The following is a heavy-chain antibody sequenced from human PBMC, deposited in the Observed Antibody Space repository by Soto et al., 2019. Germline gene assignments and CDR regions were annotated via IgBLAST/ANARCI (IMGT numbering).Heavy chain of an antibody. J-gene: IGHJ5*02. CDR3: ARSVFT. D-gene: IGHD3-10*02. Sequence: WTWIRQHPGKGLEWIGYIYYSGSTYYNPSLKSLVTISVDTSKNQFSLKLSSVTAADTAVYYCARSVFTWGQGTLVTVSS. CDR2: IYYSGST. V-gene: IGHV4-31*01.